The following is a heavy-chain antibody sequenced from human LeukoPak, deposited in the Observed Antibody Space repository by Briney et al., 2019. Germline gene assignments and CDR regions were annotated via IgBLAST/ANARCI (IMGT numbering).Heavy chain of an antibody. CDR3: TNHITVHCSRSRCSDY. Sequence: PGGSLTLSCAASGFTFSHYGMHWVRQAPGKGPEWVAFIEFHGGTKYSADSVKGRFTISRDNSKNTLYLQMNSLRPEDTALYYCTNHITVHCSRSRCSDYWGQGTLVTVSS. CDR2: IEFHGGTK. CDR1: GFTFSHYG. D-gene: IGHD2-2*01. J-gene: IGHJ4*02. V-gene: IGHV3-30*02.